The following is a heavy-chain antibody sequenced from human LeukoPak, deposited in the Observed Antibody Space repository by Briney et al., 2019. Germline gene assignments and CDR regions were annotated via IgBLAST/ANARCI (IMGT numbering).Heavy chain of an antibody. CDR1: GFTFSNYA. V-gene: IGHV3-23*01. J-gene: IGHJ4*02. CDR2: ISRNGAHP. Sequence: GGSLRLSCAATGFTFSNYAMSWVRQAPGKGLEWASVISRNGAHPYYIDSVRDRFTVSRDDSKNIMYLQMNSLRAEDAALYYCTTPGDSGWNNHWGKGTLVTVSS. CDR3: TTPGDSGWNNH. D-gene: IGHD6-19*01.